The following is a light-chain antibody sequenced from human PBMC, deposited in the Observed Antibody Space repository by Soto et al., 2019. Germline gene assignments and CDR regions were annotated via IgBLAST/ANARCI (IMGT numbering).Light chain of an antibody. Sequence: QMTQSPSSLSVSVGDRVTITCQASQDISNYLTWYQQKPGKAPKLLIYDASKLATGVPSRFSGSGSGTHFTFTINSLQPDDIATYYCQQFSNVPPMYTFGQGTKLEI. J-gene: IGKJ2*01. CDR2: DAS. CDR3: QQFSNVPPMYT. V-gene: IGKV1-33*01. CDR1: QDISNY.